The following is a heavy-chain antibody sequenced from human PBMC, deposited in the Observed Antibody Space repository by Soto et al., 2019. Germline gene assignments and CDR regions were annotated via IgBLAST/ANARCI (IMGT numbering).Heavy chain of an antibody. J-gene: IGHJ4*02. CDR1: GFTFCSYA. Sequence: GGSLRLSCSASGFTFCSYAMHWVRQAPGKGLEYVSAISSNVGSTYYADSVKGRFTISRDNSKNTLYLQMSSLRADDTSVYYSVKEEPRNSSVGPFDYWDQGTLVTVSS. V-gene: IGHV3-64D*06. CDR3: VKEEPRNSSVGPFDY. CDR2: ISSNVGST. D-gene: IGHD1-1*01.